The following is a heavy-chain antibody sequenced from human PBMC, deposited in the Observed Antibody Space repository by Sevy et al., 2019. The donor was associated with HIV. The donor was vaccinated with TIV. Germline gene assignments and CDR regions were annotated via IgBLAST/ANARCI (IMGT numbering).Heavy chain of an antibody. CDR2: IWYDGSNK. J-gene: IGHJ6*03. D-gene: IGHD3-10*01. CDR1: GFTFSSYG. Sequence: GGSLRLSCAASGFTFSSYGMHWVRQAPGEGLEWVAVIWYDGSNKYYADSVKGRFTISRDNSKNTLYLQMNSLRAEDTAVYYCARDPKGFGELHYYYYYMDVWGKGTTVTVSS. V-gene: IGHV3-33*01. CDR3: ARDPKGFGELHYYYYYMDV.